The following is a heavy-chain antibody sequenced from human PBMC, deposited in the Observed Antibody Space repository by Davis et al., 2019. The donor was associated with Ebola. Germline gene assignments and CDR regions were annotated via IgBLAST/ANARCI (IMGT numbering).Heavy chain of an antibody. CDR2: TSYDGIKK. D-gene: IGHD5-12*01. Sequence: GGSLRLSCVVSGFTFSNYDMHWVRQAPGKGLEWVAFTSYDGIKKSYADSVKGRFTISRDNSKNTLYLQMNSLRAEDTAVYYCAKVHLVRLRLGHFDYWGQGTLVTVSS. J-gene: IGHJ4*02. CDR3: AKVHLVRLRLGHFDY. V-gene: IGHV3-30-3*01. CDR1: GFTFSNYD.